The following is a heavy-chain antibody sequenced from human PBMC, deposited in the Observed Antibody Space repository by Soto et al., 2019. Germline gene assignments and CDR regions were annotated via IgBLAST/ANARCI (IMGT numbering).Heavy chain of an antibody. CDR1: GGSIIGYY. D-gene: IGHD4-17*01. Sequence: SETLSLTCTVSGGSIIGYYWSWIRQPPGKGLQWVGNIHYSGSTNYNPSLKSRVTISVVSPRNQVSLKLSSVTAADAAVYYCTRVGGYYGDYQKFDYWGQGTLVTVSS. CDR2: IHYSGST. V-gene: IGHV4-59*01. J-gene: IGHJ4*02. CDR3: TRVGGYYGDYQKFDY.